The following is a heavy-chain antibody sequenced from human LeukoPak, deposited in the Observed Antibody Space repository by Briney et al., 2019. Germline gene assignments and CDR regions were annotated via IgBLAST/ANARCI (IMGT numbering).Heavy chain of an antibody. CDR3: ASAGPYYDFWSGYPLDY. CDR2: ISYDGSNK. V-gene: IGHV3-30-3*01. J-gene: IGHJ4*02. CDR1: GFTFSSYA. D-gene: IGHD3-3*01. Sequence: GGSLRLSCAASGFTFSSYAMHWVRQAPGKGLEWVAVISYDGSNKYYADSVKGRFTISRDNSKSTLYLQMNSLRAEDTAVYYCASAGPYYDFWSGYPLDYWGQGTLVTVSS.